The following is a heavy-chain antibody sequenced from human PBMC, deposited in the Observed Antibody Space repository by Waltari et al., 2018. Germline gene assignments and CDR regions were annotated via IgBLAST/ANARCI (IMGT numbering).Heavy chain of an antibody. CDR3: ARTAVAGIYYYYYMDV. CDR2: INPNSGGT. CDR1: GYTFTGYY. J-gene: IGHJ6*03. V-gene: IGHV1-2*02. D-gene: IGHD6-19*01. Sequence: QVQLVQSGAEVKKPGASVKVSCTASGYTFTGYYMHWVRQAPGQGLEWMGWINPNSGGTNYAQKFQGRVTMTRDTSISTAYMELSRLRSDDTAVYYCARTAVAGIYYYYYMDVWGKGTTVTVSS.